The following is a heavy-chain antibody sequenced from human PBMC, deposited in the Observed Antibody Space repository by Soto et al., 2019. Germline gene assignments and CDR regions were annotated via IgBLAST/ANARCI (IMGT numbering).Heavy chain of an antibody. CDR2: IIPIFGTA. D-gene: IGHD6-13*01. Sequence: QVQLVQSGAEVKKPGSSVKVSCKASGGTFSSYAISWVRQAPGQGLEWMGGIIPIFGTANYAQKFQGRVTITADKSTRTADMALRSLRSEDMAVYYCARVVAAAAYGMDVWGQGTTVTVSS. V-gene: IGHV1-69*06. CDR3: ARVVAAAAYGMDV. J-gene: IGHJ6*02. CDR1: GGTFSSYA.